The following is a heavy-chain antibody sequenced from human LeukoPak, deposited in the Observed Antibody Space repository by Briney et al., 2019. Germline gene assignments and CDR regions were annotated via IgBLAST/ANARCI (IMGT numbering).Heavy chain of an antibody. V-gene: IGHV3-23*01. CDR3: AKRSGYSSGWYDY. Sequence: PGGSLRLSCAASGFTFNSYAMSWVRQAPGKGLEWVSAISGCGGSTYYADSVKGRFTISRDNSKNTLCLQMNSLRVEDTAVYYCAKRSGYSSGWYDYWGQGTLVTVSS. CDR1: GFTFNSYA. J-gene: IGHJ4*02. D-gene: IGHD6-19*01. CDR2: ISGCGGST.